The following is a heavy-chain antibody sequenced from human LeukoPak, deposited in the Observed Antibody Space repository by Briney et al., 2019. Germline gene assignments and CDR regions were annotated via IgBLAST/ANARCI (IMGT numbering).Heavy chain of an antibody. J-gene: IGHJ6*03. Sequence: ASVKVSCKASGFTFTGYYMHWVRQAPGQGLEWMGWINPNSGGTNYAQKFQGRVTMTRDMSTSTVYMELSSLRSEDTAVYYCARGPNLLWFGELFDYYYYMDVWGKGTTVTISS. D-gene: IGHD3-10*01. CDR3: ARGPNLLWFGELFDYYYYMDV. CDR1: GFTFTGYY. CDR2: INPNSGGT. V-gene: IGHV1-2*02.